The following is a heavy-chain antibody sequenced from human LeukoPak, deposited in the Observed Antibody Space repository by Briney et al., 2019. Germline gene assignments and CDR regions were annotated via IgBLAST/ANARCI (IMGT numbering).Heavy chain of an antibody. Sequence: SQTLSLTCAISGDSVSSNRVTWNWIRQSPSRGLEWLGRAYYRSTWYNDYAVSVRGRITVNPDTSKNQFSLHLNSVTPEDTAVYYCARRLTQYDCFDPWGQGILVTVSS. CDR3: ARRLTQYDCFDP. CDR1: GDSVSSNRVT. V-gene: IGHV6-1*01. CDR2: AYYRSTWYN. J-gene: IGHJ5*02. D-gene: IGHD2-2*01.